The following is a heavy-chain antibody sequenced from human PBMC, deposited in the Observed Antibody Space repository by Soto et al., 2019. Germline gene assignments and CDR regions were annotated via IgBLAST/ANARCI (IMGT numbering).Heavy chain of an antibody. V-gene: IGHV3-74*01. CDR1: GFTFSSYW. CDR3: TREHYSSSYY. D-gene: IGHD6-13*01. J-gene: IGHJ4*02. Sequence: HPGGSLRLSCVASGFTFSSYWMQWVRQAPGKGLVWVSRINNDGSNTGYADSVKGRFTISRDNAKNTLYLQMNSLRAEDTAVYYCTREHYSSSYYWGQGTLVTVSS. CDR2: INNDGSNT.